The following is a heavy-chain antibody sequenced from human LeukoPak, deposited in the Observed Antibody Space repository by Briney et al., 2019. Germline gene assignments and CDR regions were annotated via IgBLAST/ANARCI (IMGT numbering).Heavy chain of an antibody. D-gene: IGHD3-22*01. V-gene: IGHV3-48*01. CDR2: ISRRSSTI. CDR3: ARDSRDSSGYWDFDY. J-gene: IGHJ4*02. CDR1: GFTFSSYS. Sequence: GGSLRLSCAASGFTFSSYSMNWVRQAPGKGLEWISYISRRSSTIYYADSVKGRFTISRDNAKNSLYLQMNSPRAEDTAVYYCARDSRDSSGYWDFDYWGQGTLVTVSS.